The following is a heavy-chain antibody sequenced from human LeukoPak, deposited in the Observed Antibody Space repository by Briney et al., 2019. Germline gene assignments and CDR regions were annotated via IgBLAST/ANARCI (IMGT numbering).Heavy chain of an antibody. CDR3: AGVFGSPLAYAFDI. J-gene: IGHJ3*02. V-gene: IGHV1-69*05. CDR1: GGTFSSYA. Sequence: VASVKVSCKASGGTFSSYAISWLRQAPGQGLEWMGRIIPIFGTANYAQKFQGRVTINTDESTSTAYMELSSLRSEGTAVYYCAGVFGSPLAYAFDIWGQGTMVTVSS. CDR2: IIPIFGTA. D-gene: IGHD3-10*01.